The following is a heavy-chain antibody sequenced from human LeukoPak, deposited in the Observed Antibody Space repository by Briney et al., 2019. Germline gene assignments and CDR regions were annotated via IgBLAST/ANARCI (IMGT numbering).Heavy chain of an antibody. J-gene: IGHJ4*02. CDR2: IYYSGST. CDR1: GGSISSSSYY. D-gene: IGHD6-19*01. Sequence: TPSETLSLTCTVSGGSISSSSYYWGWIRQPPGKGLEWIGSIYYSGSTYYNPSPKSRVTISVDTSKNQFSLKLSSVAAADTGVVYCAGKWVAGRAYFYHWGQGTLVTVSS. V-gene: IGHV4-39*01. CDR3: AGKWVAGRAYFYH.